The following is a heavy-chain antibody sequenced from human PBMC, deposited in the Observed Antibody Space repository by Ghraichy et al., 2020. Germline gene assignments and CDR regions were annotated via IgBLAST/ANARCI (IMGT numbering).Heavy chain of an antibody. V-gene: IGHV3-48*03. Sequence: GGSLRLSCVVSGFTFSTLEMNWVRQAPGRGLEWISYISTTGDIIYYADSVKGRFTISRDNRKKSLFLHLNSLRVEDTAVYYCASLPVFGSFGMGGWGQGTTVAVSS. J-gene: IGHJ6*02. CDR2: ISTTGDII. CDR3: ASLPVFGSFGMGG. D-gene: IGHD2-15*01. CDR1: GFTFSTLE.